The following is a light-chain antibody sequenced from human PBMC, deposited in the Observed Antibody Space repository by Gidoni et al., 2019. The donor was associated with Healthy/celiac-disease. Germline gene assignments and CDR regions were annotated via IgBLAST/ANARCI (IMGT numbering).Light chain of an antibody. V-gene: IGKV3-15*01. CDR3: QQYNNWSPWT. J-gene: IGKJ1*01. CDR1: QRFSSN. Sequence: EIVMTQSPATLSVSPGERATISCRASQRFSSNLAWYQQKPGKAPRLLIYGASTRATGIPARFSGSGSGTAFTLPISSLQSADFAVSYCQQYNNWSPWTFGQGTKVEIK. CDR2: GAS.